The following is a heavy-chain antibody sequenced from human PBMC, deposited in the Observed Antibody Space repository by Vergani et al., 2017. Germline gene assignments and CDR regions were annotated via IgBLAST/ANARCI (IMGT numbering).Heavy chain of an antibody. V-gene: IGHV4-39*01. J-gene: IGHJ4*02. D-gene: IGHD3-22*01. CDR3: ARITAMIVVVIFDY. Sequence: QLQLQESGPGLVKPSETLSLTCTVPGGSISSSSYYWGWIRQPPGKGLEWIGSIYYSGSTYYNPSLKSRVTISVDTSKNQFSLKLSSVTAADTAVYYCARITAMIVVVIFDYWGQGTLVTVSS. CDR1: GGSISSSSYY. CDR2: IYYSGST.